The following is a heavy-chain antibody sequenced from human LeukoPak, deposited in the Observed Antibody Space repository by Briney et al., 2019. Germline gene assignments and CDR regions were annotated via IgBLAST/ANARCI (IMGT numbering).Heavy chain of an antibody. J-gene: IGHJ4*02. CDR1: GYTFTSYG. Sequence: GASVKVSCKASGYTFTSYGISWVRQAPGQGLEGMGWISAYNGNTNYAQKLQGRVTMTTDTSTSTAYMELRSLRSDDTAVYYCACYDSSGYSYVYWGQGTLVTVSS. D-gene: IGHD3-22*01. V-gene: IGHV1-18*01. CDR2: ISAYNGNT. CDR3: ACYDSSGYSYVY.